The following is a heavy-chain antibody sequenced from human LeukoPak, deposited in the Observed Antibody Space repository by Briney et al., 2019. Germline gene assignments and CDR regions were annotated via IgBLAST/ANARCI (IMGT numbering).Heavy chain of an antibody. J-gene: IGHJ4*02. D-gene: IGHD3-22*01. CDR2: INHSGST. CDR1: GGSFSGYY. CDR3: AVDYYDSSGYYRSYPY. V-gene: IGHV4-34*01. Sequence: SETLSLTCAVYGGSFSGYYWSWIRRPPGKGLEWIGEINHSGSTNYNPSLKSRVTISVDTSKNQFSLKLSSVTAANTAVYYCAVDYYDSSGYYRSYPYWGQGTLVTVSS.